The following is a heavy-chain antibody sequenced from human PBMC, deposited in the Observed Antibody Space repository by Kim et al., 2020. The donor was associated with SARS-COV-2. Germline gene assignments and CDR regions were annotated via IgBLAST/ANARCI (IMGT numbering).Heavy chain of an antibody. D-gene: IGHD3-9*01. CDR3: AKYDILGYFDY. Sequence: YYADSGKGRFTISRDNSKNTLYLQMNSLRAEDTAVYYCAKYDILGYFDYWGQGTLVTVSS. J-gene: IGHJ4*02. V-gene: IGHV3-23*01.